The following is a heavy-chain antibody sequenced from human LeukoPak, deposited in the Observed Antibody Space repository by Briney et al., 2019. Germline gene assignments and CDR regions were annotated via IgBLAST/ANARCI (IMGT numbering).Heavy chain of an antibody. CDR3: ARDAAYGYDRFDY. D-gene: IGHD5-18*01. V-gene: IGHV3-7*01. CDR2: IKEDGSDK. Sequence: GGSLRLSCAASGFMFSSSWMAWVRQAPGKGLEWVANIKEDGSDKNYVDSMKGRFTISRDNAKNSLYLQMNSLRAEDTAVYYCARDAAYGYDRFDYWGQGTQVTVSS. J-gene: IGHJ4*02. CDR1: GFMFSSSW.